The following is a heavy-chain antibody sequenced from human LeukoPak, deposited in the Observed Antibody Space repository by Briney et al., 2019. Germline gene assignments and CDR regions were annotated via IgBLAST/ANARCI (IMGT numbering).Heavy chain of an antibody. CDR1: GGSISSGDYY. CDR3: ARDERRSNAFDI. D-gene: IGHD5/OR15-5a*01. V-gene: IGHV4-30-4*01. J-gene: IGHJ3*02. CDR2: IYYSGSN. Sequence: SQTLSLTCTVSGGSISSGDYYWRWIRQPPGKGLEWIGYIYYSGSNYYNPSLKSRVTISVDTSKNQFSLKLSSVTAADTAVYYCARDERRSNAFDIWGQGTMVTVSS.